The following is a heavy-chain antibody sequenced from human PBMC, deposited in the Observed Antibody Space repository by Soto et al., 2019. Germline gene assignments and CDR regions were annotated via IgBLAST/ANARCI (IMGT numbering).Heavy chain of an antibody. V-gene: IGHV3-23*01. CDR2: ISGSGGST. Sequence: GGSLRLSCAASGFTFSSYAMNCVRQAPGKGLEWVSAISGSGGSTYYADSVKGRFTISRDNSKNTPYLQMNSLRAEDTAVYYCAKAGYPRKAFDYWGQGTLVTVSS. J-gene: IGHJ4*02. D-gene: IGHD2-15*01. CDR3: AKAGYPRKAFDY. CDR1: GFTFSSYA.